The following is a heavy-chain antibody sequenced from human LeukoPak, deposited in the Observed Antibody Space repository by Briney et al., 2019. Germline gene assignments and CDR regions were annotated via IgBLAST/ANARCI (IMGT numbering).Heavy chain of an antibody. CDR3: AKSRATDFDY. J-gene: IGHJ4*02. Sequence: PGGSLRLSCAASGFTFDDYAMHWVRQAPGKGLEWVSLISGDSTYYADSVKGRFTISRDNSKNSLYLQMNSLRTEDTALYYCAKSRATDFDYWGQGTPVTVSS. D-gene: IGHD1-26*01. CDR2: ISGDST. V-gene: IGHV3-43*02. CDR1: GFTFDDYA.